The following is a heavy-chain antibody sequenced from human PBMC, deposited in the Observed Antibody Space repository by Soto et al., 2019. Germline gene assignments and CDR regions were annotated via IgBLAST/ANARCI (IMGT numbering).Heavy chain of an antibody. CDR2: LYWDDDK. CDR3: AHMADFDGNWNGCSFDF. J-gene: IGHJ4*02. Sequence: QITLKESGPTRVKPTQTLILTCTFSGFSLNARPVGVGWIRQSPGKALEGLALLYWDDDKRYSPSLKNRISIAKDTSRNQVVLTMTNVDPADTGIYYCAHMADFDGNWNGCSFDFWGQGALVTVAS. CDR1: GFSLNARPVG. V-gene: IGHV2-5*02. D-gene: IGHD1-1*01.